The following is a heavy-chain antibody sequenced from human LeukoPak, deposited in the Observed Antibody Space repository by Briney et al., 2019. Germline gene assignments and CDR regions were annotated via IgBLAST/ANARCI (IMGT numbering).Heavy chain of an antibody. Sequence: GGSLRLSCSASGFTFSNYAMAWVRQTPRKGLEWLSYINIGGTNTHYADSVKGRFTISRDNAKKSLYLEMNNLRAEDTAVYYCATDGAGFDTWGQGVLVTVSS. V-gene: IGHV3-11*01. CDR3: ATDGAGFDT. CDR2: INIGGTNT. J-gene: IGHJ5*02. CDR1: GFTFSNYA.